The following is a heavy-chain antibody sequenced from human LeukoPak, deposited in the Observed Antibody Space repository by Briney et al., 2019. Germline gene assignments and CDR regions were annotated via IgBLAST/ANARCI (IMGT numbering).Heavy chain of an antibody. Sequence: PSETLSLTCTVSGYSISSGYYWAWIRQPPGKGLEWIGTIYHSGITYYNPSLKSRVTISVDTSKNQFSLKLSSVTAADTAVYYCARHRPSGTYYYGSGSYYINWFDPWGQGTLVTVSS. CDR3: ARHRPSGTYYYGSGSYYINWFDP. J-gene: IGHJ5*02. CDR1: GYSISSGYY. V-gene: IGHV4-38-2*02. D-gene: IGHD3-10*01. CDR2: IYHSGIT.